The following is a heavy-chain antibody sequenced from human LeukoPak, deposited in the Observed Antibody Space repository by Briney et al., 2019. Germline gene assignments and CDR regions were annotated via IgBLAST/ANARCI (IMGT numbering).Heavy chain of an antibody. CDR3: ARGFRRGGGFDP. CDR1: GGSISSYY. CDR2: IYYSGST. J-gene: IGHJ5*02. V-gene: IGHV4-59*01. D-gene: IGHD3-10*01. Sequence: SETLSLTCTVSGGSISSYYWSWIRQPPGGGLEWIGYIYYSGSTNYNPSLKSRLTISVDTSKNQFSLKLSSVTAADTAVYYCARGFRRGGGFDPWGQGTLVTVSS.